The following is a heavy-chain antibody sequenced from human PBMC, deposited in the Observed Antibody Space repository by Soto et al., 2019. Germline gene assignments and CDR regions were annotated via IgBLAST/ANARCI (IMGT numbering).Heavy chain of an antibody. CDR2: IDRTGST. V-gene: IGHV4-4*02. J-gene: IGHJ4*02. CDR1: GGSFTSNNW. D-gene: IGHD1-7*01. Sequence: SETLSLTCAVSGGSFTSNNWWTWVRQPPGQGLEWIGEIDRTGSTNYNPSLKSRVTISLDKSENQFSLKVTSLTAADTAVYYCASRDPGTSVDYWGQGTLVTVSS. CDR3: ASRDPGTSVDY.